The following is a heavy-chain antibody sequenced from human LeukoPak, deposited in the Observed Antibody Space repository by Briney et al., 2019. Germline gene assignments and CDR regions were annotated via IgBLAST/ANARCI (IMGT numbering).Heavy chain of an antibody. V-gene: IGHV6-1*01. CDR3: ARGDYYGSGRLFDP. Sequence: SQTLSLTCAISGDSVSSNSAAWKSIRQSRSRGLEWLGKTYYRSKWYNDYAVSVKSRITINPDTSKNQFPLQLNSVSPEDTAVYYCARGDYYGSGRLFDPWGQGTLVTVSS. CDR2: TYYRSKWYN. J-gene: IGHJ5*02. CDR1: GDSVSSNSAA. D-gene: IGHD3-10*01.